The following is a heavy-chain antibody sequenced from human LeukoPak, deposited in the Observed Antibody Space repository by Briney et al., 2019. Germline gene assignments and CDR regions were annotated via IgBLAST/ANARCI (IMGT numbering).Heavy chain of an antibody. CDR3: ARAMTS. Sequence: PGGSLRLSCTASGFTFSSYEMNWVRQAPGKGLEWVSHISSSGTIIYYADSVKGRFTISRDNAKNSLYLQVNSLRAEDTAVYYCARAMTSWGQGTLVTVSS. CDR2: ISSSGTII. D-gene: IGHD4-11*01. J-gene: IGHJ4*02. V-gene: IGHV3-48*03. CDR1: GFTFSSYE.